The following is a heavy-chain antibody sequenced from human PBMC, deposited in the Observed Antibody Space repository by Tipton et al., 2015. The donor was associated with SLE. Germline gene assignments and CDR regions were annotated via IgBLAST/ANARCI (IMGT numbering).Heavy chain of an antibody. D-gene: IGHD1-26*01. J-gene: IGHJ6*02. Sequence: TLSLTCTVSGGSISSHYWSWIRQPPGKGLEWIGYIYYSGSTNYNPSLKSRVTISVDTSKNQFSLKLSSVTAADTAVYYCASGGSGGYLYYYYGMVVWGQGTMVSVSS. CDR3: ASGGSGGYLYYYYGMVV. CDR1: GGSISSHY. V-gene: IGHV4-59*11. CDR2: IYYSGST.